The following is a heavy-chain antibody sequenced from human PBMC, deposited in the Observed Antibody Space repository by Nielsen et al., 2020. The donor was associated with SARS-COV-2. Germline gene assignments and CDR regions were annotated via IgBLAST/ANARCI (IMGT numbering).Heavy chain of an antibody. J-gene: IGHJ4*02. Sequence: ASVKVSCKVSGYRFTELSMHWVRQAPGKGLEWMGSFDPGDGETLYAQKFQGRVTLSADTLSDTVYMDLRTLRSEDTALYYCATPRGYDKNYWGQGTLVTVSS. V-gene: IGHV1-24*01. CDR3: ATPRGYDKNY. CDR1: GYRFTELS. D-gene: IGHD6-25*01. CDR2: FDPGDGET.